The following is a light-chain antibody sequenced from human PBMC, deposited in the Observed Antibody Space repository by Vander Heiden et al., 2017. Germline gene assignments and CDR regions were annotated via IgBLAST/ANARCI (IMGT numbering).Light chain of an antibody. V-gene: IGLV1-47*01. CDR3: AAWDDSLSGVV. J-gene: IGLJ2*01. CDR1: STNIGSNY. CDR2: RNN. Sequence: QSLLPPLPSASGTPAQGVTITCSGSSTNIGSNYVYWYQQLPGTAPKLLIYRNNQRPSGVPDRFSGSKSGTSASLAISGLRSEDEADYYCAAWDDSLSGVVFGGGTKLTVL.